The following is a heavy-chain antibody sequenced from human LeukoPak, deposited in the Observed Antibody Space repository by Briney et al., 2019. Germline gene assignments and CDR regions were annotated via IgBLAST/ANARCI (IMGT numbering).Heavy chain of an antibody. CDR3: TKRGAYGSGRSYFFEF. V-gene: IGHV3-23*01. CDR1: GLTFSTHA. Sequence: PGGSLRLSCAASGLTFSTHAMSWVRQAPGKGLEWVSSISDSGGDTFYANSVKGRFAISRDNFKNTLYLQMNSLSAGDTAVYYCTKRGAYGSGRSYFFEFWGQGTLVTVSS. D-gene: IGHD2-15*01. CDR2: ISDSGGDT. J-gene: IGHJ4*02.